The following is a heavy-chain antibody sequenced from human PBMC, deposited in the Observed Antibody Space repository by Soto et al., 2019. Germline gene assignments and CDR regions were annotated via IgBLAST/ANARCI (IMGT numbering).Heavy chain of an antibody. J-gene: IGHJ3*02. CDR2: IWYDGSSE. CDR1: GFTFVNYG. D-gene: IGHD3-10*01. V-gene: IGHV3-33*01. Sequence: GSLRLSCAASGFTFVNYGVRCVRHSPLKWREWVAVIWYDGSSEYYTESVKGRFTISRDNSKNTLYLQMNSLRAEDTAVYYCARVPGSGTYYDNRIANDAFDIWGQGTMVTVSS. CDR3: ARVPGSGTYYDNRIANDAFDI.